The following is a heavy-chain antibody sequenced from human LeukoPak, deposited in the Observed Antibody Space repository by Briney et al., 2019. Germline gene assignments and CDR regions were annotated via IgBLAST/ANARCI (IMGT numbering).Heavy chain of an antibody. CDR3: ARALGSADGSANFDP. J-gene: IGHJ5*02. Sequence: GASVKVSCKASGGTFTSYAISWGRQAPGQGLEWRGGIIPIFGTANYAQKFQGRVMITADNSTSTAYMELSSLRSEDTAVYYCARALGSADGSANFDPWGQGTLVTVSS. CDR2: IIPIFGTA. CDR1: GGTFTSYA. V-gene: IGHV1-69*06. D-gene: IGHD4/OR15-4a*01.